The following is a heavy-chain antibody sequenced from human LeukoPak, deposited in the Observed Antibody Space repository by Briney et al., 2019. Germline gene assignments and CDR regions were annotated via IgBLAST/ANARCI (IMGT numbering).Heavy chain of an antibody. J-gene: IGHJ5*02. CDR1: GFTFNSYA. CDR2: ISGSGGST. Sequence: GGSLRLSCAASGFTFNSYAMSWVRQAPGKGLEWVSAISGSGGSTYYADSVKGRFTISRDNSKNTLYLQMNSLRAEDTAVYYCAKDGYYYDSSGFFHLNWFDPWGQGTLVTVSS. CDR3: AKDGYYYDSSGFFHLNWFDP. D-gene: IGHD3-22*01. V-gene: IGHV3-23*01.